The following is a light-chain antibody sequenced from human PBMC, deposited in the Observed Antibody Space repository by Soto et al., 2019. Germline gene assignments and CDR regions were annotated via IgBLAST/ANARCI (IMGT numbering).Light chain of an antibody. CDR3: QQLNSYPRT. J-gene: IGKJ1*01. Sequence: DIQMTQSPSTLSASVGDTVTITCRASQSISSRLAWYQKKPGKAPNLLIYAASSLESGVPSRFSGSGSGTEFTLTISSLQPEDFATYYCQQLNSYPRTFGQGTKVDIK. CDR1: QSISSR. V-gene: IGKV1-5*01. CDR2: AAS.